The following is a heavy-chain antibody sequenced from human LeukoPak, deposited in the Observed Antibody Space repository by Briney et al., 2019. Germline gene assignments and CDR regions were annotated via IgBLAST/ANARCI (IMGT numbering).Heavy chain of an antibody. V-gene: IGHV3-7*04. Sequence: GGSLTLSRAASGFTFSSYWMSWLRQAPGKGLEWVANIKQDGSEKYYVDSVKGRFTISRDNAKNSLYLEMNSLRAEDTAVYYCARGGDSGPFYFDYWGQGALVTVSS. J-gene: IGHJ4*02. CDR3: ARGGDSGPFYFDY. CDR2: IKQDGSEK. D-gene: IGHD5-12*01. CDR1: GFTFSSYW.